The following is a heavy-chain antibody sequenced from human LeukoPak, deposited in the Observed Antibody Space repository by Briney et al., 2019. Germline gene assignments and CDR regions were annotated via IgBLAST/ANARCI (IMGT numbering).Heavy chain of an antibody. J-gene: IGHJ6*03. CDR1: GGSFSGYY. V-gene: IGHV4-34*01. Sequence: SETLSLTCAVYGGSFSGYYWSWIRQPPGKGLEWIGEINHSGSTNYNPSLKSRVTISVDTSKNQFSLKLSSVTAADTAVYYCARGRGGGSGWYYYYYYMDVWGKGTTVTVSS. D-gene: IGHD6-19*01. CDR3: ARGRGGGSGWYYYYYYMDV. CDR2: INHSGST.